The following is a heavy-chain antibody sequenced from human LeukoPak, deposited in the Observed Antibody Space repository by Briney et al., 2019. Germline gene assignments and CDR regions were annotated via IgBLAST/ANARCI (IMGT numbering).Heavy chain of an antibody. D-gene: IGHD3-10*01. J-gene: IGHJ6*04. V-gene: IGHV3-15*01. CDR1: GFTFSNAW. Sequence: GGSLRLPCAASGFTFSNAWMSWVRQAPGKGLEWVGRIKSKTDGGTTDYAAPVKGRFTISRDDSKNTLYLRMNSLKTEDTAVYYCTTGYYGSGSYYPLVYYYGMDVWGKGTTVTVSS. CDR2: IKSKTDGGTT. CDR3: TTGYYGSGSYYPLVYYYGMDV.